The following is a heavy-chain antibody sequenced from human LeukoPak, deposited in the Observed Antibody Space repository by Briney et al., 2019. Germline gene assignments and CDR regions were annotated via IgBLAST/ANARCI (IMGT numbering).Heavy chain of an antibody. V-gene: IGHV3-23*01. J-gene: IGHJ6*02. D-gene: IGHD3-10*01. CDR2: ISGSGGST. CDR1: GFTFSSYA. Sequence: GGSLRLSCAASGFTFSSYAMSWVRQAPGKGLEWVSAISGSGGSTYYADSVKGRFTISRDNSKNTLYLQMSGLRAEDTAVYYCARDLKFFGGYYYGMDVWGQGTTVTVSS. CDR3: ARDLKFFGGYYYGMDV.